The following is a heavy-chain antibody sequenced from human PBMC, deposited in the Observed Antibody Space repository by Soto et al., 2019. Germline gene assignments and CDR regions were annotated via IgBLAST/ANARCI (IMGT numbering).Heavy chain of an antibody. D-gene: IGHD2-15*01. Sequence: GGSLSLACASSVFTFSSYGMHCVRHSPGKWLEWVAVISYDGSNKYYADSVKGRFTISRDNSKNTLYLQMNSLRAEDTAVYYCAKDAVEAIVVVVDATGDAYDIWGQGRMFTGXS. V-gene: IGHV3-30*18. CDR1: VFTFSSYG. CDR3: AKDAVEAIVVVVDATGDAYDI. CDR2: ISYDGSNK. J-gene: IGHJ3*02.